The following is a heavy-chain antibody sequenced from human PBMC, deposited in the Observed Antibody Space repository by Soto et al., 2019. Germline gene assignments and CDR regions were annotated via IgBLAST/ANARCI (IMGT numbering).Heavy chain of an antibody. V-gene: IGHV4-31*03. Sequence: QVQLQESGPRLVKPSQTLSLTCTVSGGSINSGGYYWSWVRQHPGKGLEWIGYIYYSGSTYYNPSLKRRLNVTVDSSKKNFSLKLNSVTAADTAVYYCARATTRGDFDYWGPGTLVTVSS. D-gene: IGHD1-7*01. J-gene: IGHJ4*02. CDR1: GGSINSGGYY. CDR2: IYYSGST. CDR3: ARATTRGDFDY.